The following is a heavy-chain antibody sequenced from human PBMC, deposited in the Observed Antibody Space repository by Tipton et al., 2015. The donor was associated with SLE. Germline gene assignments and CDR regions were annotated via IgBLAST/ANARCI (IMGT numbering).Heavy chain of an antibody. Sequence: LRLSCTVSGGSISSHYWSWIRQPPGKGLEWIGYIYYSGSTNYNPSLKSRVTISVDTSKNQFSLKLSSVTAADTAVYYCARDLRDTDNWFDPWGQGTLVTVSS. CDR1: GGSISSHY. J-gene: IGHJ5*02. CDR2: IYYSGST. CDR3: ARDLRDTDNWFDP. V-gene: IGHV4-59*11.